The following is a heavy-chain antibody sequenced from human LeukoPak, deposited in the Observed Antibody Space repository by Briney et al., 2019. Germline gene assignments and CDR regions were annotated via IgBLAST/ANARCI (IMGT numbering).Heavy chain of an antibody. CDR1: GGSFSGYY. CDR2: INHSGST. J-gene: IGHJ6*04. Sequence: SETLSLTCAVYGGSFSGYYWSWIRQPPGKGLEWIGEINHSGSTNYNPSLKSRVTISVDTSKNQFSLKLSSVTAADTAVYYCARVNAAAARTRTTKYYGMDVWGKGTTVTVSP. CDR3: ARVNAAAARTRTTKYYGMDV. D-gene: IGHD6-13*01. V-gene: IGHV4-34*01.